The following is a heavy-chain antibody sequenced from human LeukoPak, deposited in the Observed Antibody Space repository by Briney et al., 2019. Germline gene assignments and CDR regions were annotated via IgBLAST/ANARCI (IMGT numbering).Heavy chain of an antibody. CDR2: IEQDGSYS. D-gene: IGHD6-13*01. V-gene: IGHV3-7*01. Sequence: QTGGSLRLSCAASGFSLSNYWMNWVRQAPGKGLEWVAYIEQDGSYSDYGDSVRGRFTISRDTAKNSLYLQMNSLRAEDTAVYYCARRPPPASAVSWLDYWGQGTLVTVSS. CDR3: ARRPPPASAVSWLDY. J-gene: IGHJ4*02. CDR1: GFSLSNYW.